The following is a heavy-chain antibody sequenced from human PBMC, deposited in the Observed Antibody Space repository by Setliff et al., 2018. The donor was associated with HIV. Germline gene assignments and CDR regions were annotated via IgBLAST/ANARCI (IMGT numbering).Heavy chain of an antibody. V-gene: IGHV1-24*01. Sequence: ASVKVSCKVSGYTLTELSMHWVRQAPGKGLEWMGGFDPEDGETIYAQKFQGRVTMTEDTSTDTAYMELSSLRSDDTAVYYCATYGESGGWSRGFDYWGQGTLVTVSS. CDR2: FDPEDGET. J-gene: IGHJ4*02. CDR1: GYTLTELS. CDR3: ATYGESGGWSRGFDY. D-gene: IGHD3-10*01.